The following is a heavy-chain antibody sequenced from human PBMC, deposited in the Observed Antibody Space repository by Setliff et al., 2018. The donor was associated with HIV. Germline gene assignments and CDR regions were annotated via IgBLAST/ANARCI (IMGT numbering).Heavy chain of an antibody. CDR2: INHAGTT. V-gene: IGHV4-34*01. CDR1: GGSSTLSSDY. D-gene: IGHD5-18*01. CDR3: ARRGYSYGLFDY. Sequence: SETLSLTCAVSGGSSTLSSDYWTWVRQTPGKEVQWIGEINHAGTTHYNPSLKSRVTISVDTSKNQFSLKLSSVTAADTAVYYCARRGYSYGLFDYWGQGTLVTSPQ. J-gene: IGHJ4*02.